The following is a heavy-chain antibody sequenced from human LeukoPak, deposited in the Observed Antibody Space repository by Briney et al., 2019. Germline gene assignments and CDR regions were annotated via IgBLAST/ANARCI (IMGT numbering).Heavy chain of an antibody. CDR1: GGSTSSYY. CDR2: IYTSGST. CDR3: ARRGYDFWSGYYDY. J-gene: IGHJ4*02. D-gene: IGHD3-3*01. Sequence: SETLSLTCTVSGGSTSSYYWSWIRQPAGKGLEWIGRIYTSGSTNYNPSLKSRVTMSVDTSKNQFSLKLSSVTAADTAVYYCARRGYDFWSGYYDYWGQGTLVTVSS. V-gene: IGHV4-4*07.